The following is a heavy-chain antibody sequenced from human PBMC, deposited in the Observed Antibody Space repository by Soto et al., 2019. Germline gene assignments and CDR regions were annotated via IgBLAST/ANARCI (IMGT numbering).Heavy chain of an antibody. CDR3: ARDLGGWPDY. V-gene: IGHV1-3*01. Sequence: QVQLVQSGAEVKKPGASVKVSCKASGYTYTSYAIHWVRQAPGQRLEWMGWINAGNGNTKYSQKFQDRVTITRDTSASTAYMELSSLRSEDTAVYYCARDLGGWPDYWGQGTLVTVSS. J-gene: IGHJ4*02. D-gene: IGHD6-19*01. CDR2: INAGNGNT. CDR1: GYTYTSYA.